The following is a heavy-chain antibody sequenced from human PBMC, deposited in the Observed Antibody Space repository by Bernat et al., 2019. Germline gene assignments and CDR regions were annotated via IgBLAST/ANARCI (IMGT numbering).Heavy chain of an antibody. D-gene: IGHD5-24*01. V-gene: IGHV3-74*01. Sequence: EVQLVESGGGSVQPGGSLRLSCAASGFTFSSYWMHWVRQAPGKGLVWVSRINSDGSSTSYADPVKGRFTISRDNAKNTLYLQMNSLRAEDTAVYYCARDQGGWLQIENAFDIWGQGTMVTVSS. CDR1: GFTFSSYW. J-gene: IGHJ3*02. CDR3: ARDQGGWLQIENAFDI. CDR2: INSDGSST.